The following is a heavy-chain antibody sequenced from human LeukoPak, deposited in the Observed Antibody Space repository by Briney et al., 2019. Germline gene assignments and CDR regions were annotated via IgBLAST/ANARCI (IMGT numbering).Heavy chain of an antibody. CDR1: GFNFRGSG. Sequence: PGGSLRLSCAASGFNFRGSGMHWVRQAPGKGLEWVTFIQYDASQIYYADSVKGRFTISRDNAKNSLYLQMNSLRVEDTAVYYCARVNWNDLGYYFDYWGQGTLVTVSS. D-gene: IGHD1-20*01. J-gene: IGHJ4*02. V-gene: IGHV3-30*02. CDR2: IQYDASQI. CDR3: ARVNWNDLGYYFDY.